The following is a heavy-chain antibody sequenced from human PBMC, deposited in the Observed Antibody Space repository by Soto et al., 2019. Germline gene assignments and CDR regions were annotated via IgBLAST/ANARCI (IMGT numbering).Heavy chain of an antibody. CDR1: GGSISSYY. J-gene: IGHJ6*02. V-gene: IGHV4-59*01. D-gene: IGHD3-10*01. CDR3: ASGHGSGIYYDHRYYQYLLAV. CDR2: IYYSGST. Sequence: SETLSLTCTVSGGSISSYYWSWIRQPPGKGLEWIGYIYYSGSTNYNPSLKSRVTISVDTSKNQFSLKLSSVTAADTAVYYCASGHGSGIYYDHRYYQYLLAVWGQGTSVPGSS.